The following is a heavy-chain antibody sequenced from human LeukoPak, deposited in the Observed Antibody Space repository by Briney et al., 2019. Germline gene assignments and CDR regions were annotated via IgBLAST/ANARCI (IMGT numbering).Heavy chain of an antibody. CDR2: IKSTGSST. V-gene: IGHV3-23*05. CDR3: AKDRREGYPRDSFDV. J-gene: IGHJ3*01. CDR1: GFTFSSYA. D-gene: IGHD5-12*01. Sequence: GGSLRLSCAASGFTFSSYAMSWVRQAPGKGLEWVSSIKSTGSSTYYGDAVKGRFTISRDNSENTVYLQMHSLRAEDTALYYCAKDRREGYPRDSFDVWGQGTAVTVSS.